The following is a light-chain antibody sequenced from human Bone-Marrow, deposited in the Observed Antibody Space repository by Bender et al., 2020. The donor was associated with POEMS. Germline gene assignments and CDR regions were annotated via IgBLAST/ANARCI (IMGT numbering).Light chain of an antibody. CDR1: SSDVGTYNL. V-gene: IGLV1-51*01. J-gene: IGLJ2*01. CDR3: GTWDYSLSTVV. CDR2: DND. Sequence: QSALTQPRSVSGSPGQSVTISCSGTSSDVGTYNLVSWYQHHPGKAPKLIIYDNDKRPSGIPDRFSGSKSGTSATLGITGLQTGDEADYYCGTWDYSLSTVVFGGGTKLTVL.